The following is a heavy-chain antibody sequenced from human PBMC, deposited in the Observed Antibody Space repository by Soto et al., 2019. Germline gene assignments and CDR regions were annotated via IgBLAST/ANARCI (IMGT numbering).Heavy chain of an antibody. CDR1: GFIFEDYD. J-gene: IGHJ4*02. Sequence: EVQLVESGGGLAQPGRSLRLSCVASGFIFEDYDMHWVRQVPGKGLEWVSSITSNSDAIKYADSVKSRFTPSRDNAKNSMYLEMNSLRVEDTAFYFCVNGTFSRSKVIFDYWGQGTLVTVSS. CDR2: ITSNSDAI. D-gene: IGHD2-21*01. V-gene: IGHV3-9*01. CDR3: VNGTFSRSKVIFDY.